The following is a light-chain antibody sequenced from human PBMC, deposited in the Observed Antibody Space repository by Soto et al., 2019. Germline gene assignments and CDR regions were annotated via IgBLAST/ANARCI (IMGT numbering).Light chain of an antibody. Sequence: DIQMTQSPSTLSASVGDRVTITCRASQSISSWLAWYQQKPGKAPKLLIYDASSLEGGVPSRFSGSGSGTEFTLTISILQPDDFATYYCQQYNSYSPTFGQGTKVEIK. CDR3: QQYNSYSPT. CDR2: DAS. CDR1: QSISSW. V-gene: IGKV1-5*01. J-gene: IGKJ1*01.